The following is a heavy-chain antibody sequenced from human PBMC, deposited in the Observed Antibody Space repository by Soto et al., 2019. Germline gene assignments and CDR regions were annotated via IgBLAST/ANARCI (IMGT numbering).Heavy chain of an antibody. V-gene: IGHV4-39*01. D-gene: IGHD3-22*01. CDR1: GGSISSSSYY. J-gene: IGHJ4*02. Sequence: SETLSLTCTVSGGSISSSSYYWGWIRQPPGKGLEWIGSIYYSGSTYYNPSLKSRVTISVDTSKNQFSLKLSFVTAADTAVYYCARQYYYDSSGYYYYFDYWGEGTLVTVSS. CDR3: ARQYYYDSSGYYYYFDY. CDR2: IYYSGST.